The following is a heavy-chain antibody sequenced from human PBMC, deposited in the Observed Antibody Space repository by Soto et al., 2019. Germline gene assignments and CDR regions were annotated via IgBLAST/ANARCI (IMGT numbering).Heavy chain of an antibody. D-gene: IGHD3-10*01. J-gene: IGHJ4*02. Sequence: EVQLVESGGVLVQPGGSLRVSCAASGFTFSTSWMNWVRQAPGKGREWVANINGDGSEEYYVDSVRGQFTISRDNVKNSLFLQMNSLRAEDTAVYYCAAGFPPDYWGQGTLVTVSS. V-gene: IGHV3-7*01. CDR1: GFTFSTSW. CDR2: INGDGSEE. CDR3: AAGFPPDY.